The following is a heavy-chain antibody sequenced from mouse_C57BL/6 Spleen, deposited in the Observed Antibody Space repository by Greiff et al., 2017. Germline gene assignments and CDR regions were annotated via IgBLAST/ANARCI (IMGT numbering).Heavy chain of an antibody. CDR3: ARVSYYSNYYAMDY. CDR2: ISYDGSN. J-gene: IGHJ4*01. Sequence: LVESGPGLVKPSQSLSLTCSVTGYSITSGYYWNWIRQFPGNKLEWMGYISYDGSNNYNPSLKNRISITRDTSKNQFFLKLNSVTTEDTATYYCARVSYYSNYYAMDYWGQGTSVTVSS. D-gene: IGHD2-5*01. CDR1: GYSITSGYY. V-gene: IGHV3-6*01.